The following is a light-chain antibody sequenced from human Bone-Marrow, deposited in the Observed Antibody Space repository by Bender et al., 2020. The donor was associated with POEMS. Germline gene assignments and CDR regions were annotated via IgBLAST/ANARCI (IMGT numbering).Light chain of an antibody. J-gene: IGLJ1*01. CDR1: TSTIGSYNV. Sequence: QSALTQPASVSGSPGQSITISCTGTTSTIGSYNVVSWYQHYPGKAPKLMIYEVTKRPSGVSNRFSGSKSGNTASLTISGLQAEDEADYYCCSYANRTTYVFGTGSKVTVL. V-gene: IGLV2-23*02. CDR2: EVT. CDR3: CSYANRTTYV.